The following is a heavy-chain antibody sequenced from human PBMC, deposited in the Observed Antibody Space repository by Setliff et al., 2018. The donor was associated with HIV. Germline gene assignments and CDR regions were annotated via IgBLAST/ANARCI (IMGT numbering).Heavy chain of an antibody. D-gene: IGHD2-15*01. Sequence: GASVKVSCKASGGTFSSYGINWVRQAPGQGLEWMGGIIPMFGTANYAQKFQGRVTITADESTSTVYMELTRLRSEDTAVYYCASTLGYCSGGSCYLDDWGQGTLVTVSS. CDR3: ASTLGYCSGGSCYLDD. CDR2: IIPMFGTA. V-gene: IGHV1-69*13. CDR1: GGTFSSYG. J-gene: IGHJ4*02.